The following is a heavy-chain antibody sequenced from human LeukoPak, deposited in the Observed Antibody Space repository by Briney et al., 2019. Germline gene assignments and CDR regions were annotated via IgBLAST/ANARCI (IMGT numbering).Heavy chain of an antibody. CDR2: INPNSGGT. V-gene: IGHV1-2*02. D-gene: IGHD3-3*01. J-gene: IGHJ6*03. Sequence: ASVKVSCKASGYTFTGYYMHWVRQAPGQGLEWMGWINPNSGGTNYAQKFQGRVTMTRDTSISTAYMELSRLRSDDTAVYYCARASYYDFWSGYSYYYYYMEVWGKGTTVTVSS. CDR3: ARASYYDFWSGYSYYYYYMEV. CDR1: GYTFTGYY.